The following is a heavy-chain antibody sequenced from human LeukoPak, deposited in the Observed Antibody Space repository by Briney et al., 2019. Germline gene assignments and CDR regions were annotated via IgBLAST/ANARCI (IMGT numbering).Heavy chain of an antibody. D-gene: IGHD3-10*01. CDR2: IIPILGIA. V-gene: IGHV1-69*04. CDR1: GGTFSSYA. J-gene: IGHJ5*02. Sequence: EASVKVSCKAYGGTFSSYAISWVRQSPGQGLEWMGRIIPILGIANYAQKFQGRVTITADKSTSTAYMELSSLRSEDTAVYYCARDPMVRVRGSFDPWGQRTLVTVSS. CDR3: ARDPMVRVRGSFDP.